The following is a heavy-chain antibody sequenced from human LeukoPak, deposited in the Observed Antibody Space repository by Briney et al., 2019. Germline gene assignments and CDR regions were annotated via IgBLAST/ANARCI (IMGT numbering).Heavy chain of an antibody. CDR3: ARARYYDSSGYPGPDY. J-gene: IGHJ4*02. CDR1: GGSISSYY. CDR2: IYYSGST. D-gene: IGHD3-22*01. Sequence: SETLSLTCTVSGGSISSYYWSWIRQPPGKGLEWIGYIYYSGSTDYNPSLKSRVTISVDTSKNQFSLKLSSVTAADTAVYYCARARYYDSSGYPGPDYWGQGTLVTVSS. V-gene: IGHV4-59*01.